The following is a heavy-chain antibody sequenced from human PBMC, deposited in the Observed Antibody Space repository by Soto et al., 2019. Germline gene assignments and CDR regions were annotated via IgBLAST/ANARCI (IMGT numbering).Heavy chain of an antibody. J-gene: IGHJ3*01. V-gene: IGHV3-53*01. CDR1: GLTISGKKY. Sequence: DVQLVESGGGLIQPGESLRLSCAAFGLTISGKKYVAWVRQAPGKGLEWVSALYDVDGSFYADSVTGRFTTSSDSSKTTVYLQMNDLRPADTAVYYCATWHEREHSFDVWGEGTTFTISS. D-gene: IGHD1-1*01. CDR3: ATWHEREHSFDV. CDR2: LYDVDGS.